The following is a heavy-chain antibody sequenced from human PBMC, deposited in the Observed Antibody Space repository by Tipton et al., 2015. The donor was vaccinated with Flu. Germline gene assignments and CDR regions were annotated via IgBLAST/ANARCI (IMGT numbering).Heavy chain of an antibody. CDR2: VSGSGGGP. Sequence: SLRLSCAASGFTFNNYAMNWVRQAPGKGLEWVSAVSGSGGGPAYADSVKGRFTISRDNSRNTVYLQMNSLRAEDTAVYYCAKEVGYCSSTTCYKPFDYWGQGTLVTVSS. CDR1: GFTFNNYA. J-gene: IGHJ4*02. V-gene: IGHV3-23*01. D-gene: IGHD2-2*02. CDR3: AKEVGYCSSTTCYKPFDY.